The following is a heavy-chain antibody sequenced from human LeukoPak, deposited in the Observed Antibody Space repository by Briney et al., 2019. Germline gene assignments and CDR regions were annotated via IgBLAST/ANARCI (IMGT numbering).Heavy chain of an antibody. J-gene: IGHJ6*02. D-gene: IGHD5-12*01. CDR1: GFTFSSYW. Sequence: PGGSLRLSCAASGFTFSSYWMHWVRQAPGKGLVWVSRINSDGSSTSYADSVKGRFTISRDNAKNTLYLQMNSLRAEDTAVYYCASGFDAAFQVDVWGQGTTVTVSS. CDR3: ASGFDAAFQVDV. V-gene: IGHV3-74*01. CDR2: INSDGSST.